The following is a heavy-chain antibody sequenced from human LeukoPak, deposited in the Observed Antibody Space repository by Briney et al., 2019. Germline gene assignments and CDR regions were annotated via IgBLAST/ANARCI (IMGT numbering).Heavy chain of an antibody. V-gene: IGHV5-51*01. CDR3: ARRNYYDSSGYIDY. J-gene: IGHJ4*02. CDR2: IHPGNSET. CDR1: GYSFSSYW. Sequence: GESLKISCKGSGYSFSSYWIAWVRQMPGKGLEWMGIIHPGNSETTYNPSFQGQVTMSADKSISTAYLQWSSLKASDTAMYYCARRNYYDSSGYIDYWGQGTLVTVSS. D-gene: IGHD3-22*01.